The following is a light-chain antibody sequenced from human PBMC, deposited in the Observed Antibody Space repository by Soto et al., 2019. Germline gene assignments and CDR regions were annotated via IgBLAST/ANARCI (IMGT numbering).Light chain of an antibody. J-gene: IGKJ2*01. V-gene: IGKV3-15*01. CDR3: QQYNSWPPYT. CDR2: GAS. CDR1: QSVSIN. Sequence: EIVMTQSPATLSVSPGERATLSCRASQSVSINLAWYQQKPGQAPRLLIYGASTRATDIPARFSGSGSGTEFTITISSLQSEDFAVYYCQQYNSWPPYTFGQGTKLEIK.